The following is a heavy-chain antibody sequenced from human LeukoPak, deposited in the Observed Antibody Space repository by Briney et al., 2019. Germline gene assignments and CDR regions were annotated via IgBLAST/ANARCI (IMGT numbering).Heavy chain of an antibody. V-gene: IGHV3-30*18. CDR2: ISYDGNHK. CDR1: GLILRTSG. Sequence: AWTKRPSCSAYGLILRTSGMDWVHNAVGKGLERKAVISYDGNHKDYADSVKGRFTISRDNSKNTLFLQMKSLRAEDTAVYYCAKDTGPAHMNLTPYDFGLDVLDRGTPVTGSS. J-gene: IGHJ6*02. CDR3: AKDTGPAHMNLTPYDFGLDV.